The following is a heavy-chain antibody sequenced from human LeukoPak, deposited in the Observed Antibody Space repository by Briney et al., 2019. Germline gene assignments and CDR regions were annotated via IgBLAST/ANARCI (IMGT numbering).Heavy chain of an antibody. CDR2: IYYSGST. V-gene: IGHV4-59*12. J-gene: IGHJ6*03. CDR3: ARDRVLWSGYPDYYYYYMDV. D-gene: IGHD3-3*01. CDR1: GGSISSYY. Sequence: SETLSLTCTVSGGSISSYYWSWIRQPPGKGLEWIGYIYYSGSTNYNPSLKSRVTISVDTSKNQFSLKLTSVTAADTAVYYCARDRVLWSGYPDYYYYYMDVWGKGTTVTVSS.